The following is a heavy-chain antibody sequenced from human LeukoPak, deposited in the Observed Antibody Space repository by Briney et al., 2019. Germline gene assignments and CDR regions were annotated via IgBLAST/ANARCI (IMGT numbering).Heavy chain of an antibody. V-gene: IGHV4-4*07. CDR2: IYTSGNT. CDR3: ARDLDYYDSSGYYLSYFDY. D-gene: IGHD3-22*01. CDR1: GGSINSYY. J-gene: IGHJ4*02. Sequence: SETLSLTCTVSGGSINSYYWSWIRQPAGKGLEWIGRIYTSGNTNYNPSLKSRVTMSVDTSKNQFSLRLSSVTAADTAVYYCARDLDYYDSSGYYLSYFDYWGQGTLVTVSS.